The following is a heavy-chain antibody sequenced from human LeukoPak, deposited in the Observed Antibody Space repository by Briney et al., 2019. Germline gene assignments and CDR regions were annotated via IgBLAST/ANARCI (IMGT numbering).Heavy chain of an antibody. CDR1: GGSISSYY. CDR3: ARLRGLAARPLGGYFDY. J-gene: IGHJ4*02. V-gene: IGHV4-4*07. CDR2: IYTSGST. Sequence: SETLSLTCTVSGGSISSYYWSWIRQPAGKGLEWIGRIYTSGSTNYNPSLKSRVTMSVDTSKNQLSLKLSSVTAADTAVYYCARLRGLAARPLGGYFDYWGQGTLVTVSS. D-gene: IGHD6-6*01.